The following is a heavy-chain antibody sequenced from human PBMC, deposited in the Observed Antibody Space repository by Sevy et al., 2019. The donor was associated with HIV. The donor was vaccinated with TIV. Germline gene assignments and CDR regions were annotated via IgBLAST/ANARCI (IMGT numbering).Heavy chain of an antibody. CDR2: ISPYTGDT. D-gene: IGHD2-2*01. Sequence: ASVKVSCRASGYNFRTYGISWVRQAPGQGLEWMWWISPYTGDTDFVQKFEGRLSMTADTSTSTAYMELRSLRSDDTAVYYCARDKPQGVVILPGSMWGGIDYWGQGTLVTVSS. CDR1: GYNFRTYG. V-gene: IGHV1-18*01. J-gene: IGHJ4*02. CDR3: ARDKPQGVVILPGSMWGGIDY.